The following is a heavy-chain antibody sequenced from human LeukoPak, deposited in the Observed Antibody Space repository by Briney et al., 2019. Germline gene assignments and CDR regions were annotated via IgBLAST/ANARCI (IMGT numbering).Heavy chain of an antibody. Sequence: ASVKVSCKASGYTFTNYYMHWVRQAPGQGLEWMGIINPSGGSTTYPQKFQGRVTMTGDTSTSTVYMDLSSLRSDDTAIYYCARAGITGTFDSWGQGTLVTVSS. D-gene: IGHD1-20*01. CDR1: GYTFTNYY. J-gene: IGHJ4*02. V-gene: IGHV1-46*01. CDR3: ARAGITGTFDS. CDR2: INPSGGST.